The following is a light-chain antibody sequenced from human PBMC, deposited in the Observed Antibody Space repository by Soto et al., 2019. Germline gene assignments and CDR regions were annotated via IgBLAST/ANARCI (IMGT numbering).Light chain of an antibody. CDR1: QTVLFSSTNNNY. V-gene: IGKV4-1*01. CDR3: QQYYSTPLT. CDR2: WAS. J-gene: IGKJ4*01. Sequence: DIVMTQSPDSLAVSLGERATINCKSSQTVLFSSTNNNYLSWYQQKPGQPPKLLIYWASIRDSGVPDRFSGSGSGTDFTLTISSLQAEDVAFYYCQQYYSTPLTFGGGTKEEIK.